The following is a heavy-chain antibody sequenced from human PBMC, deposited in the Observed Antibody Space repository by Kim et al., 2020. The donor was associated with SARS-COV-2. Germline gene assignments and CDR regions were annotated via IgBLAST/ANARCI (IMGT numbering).Heavy chain of an antibody. CDR3: ARGRQWLVNFDY. V-gene: IGHV4-34*01. Sequence: SETLSLTCAVYGGSFSGYYWSWIRQPPGKGLEWIGEINHSGSTNYNPSLKSRVTISVDTSKNQFSLKLSSVTAADTAVYYCARGRQWLVNFDYWGQGTLV. CDR2: INHSGST. D-gene: IGHD6-19*01. J-gene: IGHJ4*02. CDR1: GGSFSGYY.